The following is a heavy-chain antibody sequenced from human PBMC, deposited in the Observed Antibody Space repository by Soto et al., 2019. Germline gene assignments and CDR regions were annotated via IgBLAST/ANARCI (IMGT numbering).Heavy chain of an antibody. D-gene: IGHD2-21*01. V-gene: IGHV3-21*01. J-gene: IGHJ6*02. CDR3: ARYVFVSGDGHHYYGMAV. CDR2: ISPSRTYT. CDR1: GFTFSTYS. Sequence: GGSLRLSCAASGFTFSTYSMNWVRQAPGKGLEWVSSISPSRTYTYYADSVKGRFTISRDNARNSLYLQINSLTADDTGIYYCARYVFVSGDGHHYYGMAVWGQGTTVTVSS.